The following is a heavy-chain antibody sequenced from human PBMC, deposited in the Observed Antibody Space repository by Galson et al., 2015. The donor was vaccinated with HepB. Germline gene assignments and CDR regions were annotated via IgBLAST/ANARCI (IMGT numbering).Heavy chain of an antibody. CDR1: GYSISSGYY. J-gene: IGHJ4*02. CDR2: IHHSGST. D-gene: IGHD6-13*01. Sequence: ETLSLTCTVSGYSISSGYYWGWIRQPPGKGLEWIGTIHHSGSTYYNPTLKSRVTISVDTSNNQFSLKLSSVTAADTAVYYCATGDGAAAGNFDYWGQGTLVTVSS. CDR3: ATGDGAAAGNFDY. V-gene: IGHV4-38-2*02.